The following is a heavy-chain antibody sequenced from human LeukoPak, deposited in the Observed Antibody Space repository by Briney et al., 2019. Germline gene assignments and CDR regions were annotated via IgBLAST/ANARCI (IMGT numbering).Heavy chain of an antibody. CDR2: ISRSGSTI. J-gene: IGHJ4*02. Sequence: PGVSLRLSCAASGFTFSDYYMSWLRQAPGKGLEWVSYISRSGSTIYYADDGKVRFTISRDNAKNSLYLQMNSLRAEDTAVYYGASFGVSSGYGVYWGQGTLVTVSP. V-gene: IGHV3-11*04. D-gene: IGHD3-22*01. CDR3: ASFGVSSGYGVY. CDR1: GFTFSDYY.